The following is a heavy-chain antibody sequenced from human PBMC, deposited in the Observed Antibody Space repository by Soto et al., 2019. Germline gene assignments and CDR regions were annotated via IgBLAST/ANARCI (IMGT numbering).Heavy chain of an antibody. CDR2: IYYSGST. CDR1: GGSISSSSYY. J-gene: IGHJ4*02. Sequence: QLQLQESGPGLVKPSETLSLTCTVSGGSISSSSYYWGWIRQPPGKGLEWTGSIYYSGSTYYNPSLKSRVTISVDTSKNQFSLKLSSVTAADTAVYYCARYYDFWSGYYTGQYFDYWGQGTLVTVSS. CDR3: ARYYDFWSGYYTGQYFDY. D-gene: IGHD3-3*01. V-gene: IGHV4-39*01.